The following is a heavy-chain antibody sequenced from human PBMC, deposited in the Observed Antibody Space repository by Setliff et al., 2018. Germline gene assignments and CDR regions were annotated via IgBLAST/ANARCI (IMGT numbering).Heavy chain of an antibody. CDR2: FSGTTTNT. CDR1: DFTFSRSA. D-gene: IGHD2-21*02. Sequence: SLRLSCVVSDFTFSRSAMNWVRQIPGKGLEWVSTFSGTTTNTYYADSVKGRFTISRDNSKNTLYLQMNSLRADDTAVYFCATNWGLDYWGQGALVTVSS. J-gene: IGHJ4*02. V-gene: IGHV3-23*01. CDR3: ATNWGLDY.